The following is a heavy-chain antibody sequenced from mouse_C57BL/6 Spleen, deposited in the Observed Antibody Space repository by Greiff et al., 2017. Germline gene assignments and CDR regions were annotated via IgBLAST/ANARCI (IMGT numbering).Heavy chain of an antibody. CDR3: AREYCNDRGCAMDY. D-gene: IGHD2-12*01. Sequence: QVQLQQPGAELVKPGASVKLSCTASGYTFTSYWMHWVKQRPGQGLEWIGMIHPNSGSTNYNEKFKSKATLTVDKSSSTAYMQLSSLTSEDSAVYYCAREYCNDRGCAMDYWGQGTSVTVSS. CDR2: IHPNSGST. CDR1: GYTFTSYW. J-gene: IGHJ4*01. V-gene: IGHV1-64*01.